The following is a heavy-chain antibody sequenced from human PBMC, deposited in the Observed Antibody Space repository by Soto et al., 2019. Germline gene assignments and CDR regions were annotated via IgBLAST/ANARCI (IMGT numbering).Heavy chain of an antibody. Sequence: HPGGSLRLSCAASGFTFSSYAMSWARQAPGKGLEWVSAISGSGGSTYYADSVKGRFTISRDNSKNTLYLQMNSLRAEDTAVYYCAKESRREREFDYSGQGALVAVYS. CDR1: GFTFSSYA. CDR3: AKESRREREFDY. J-gene: IGHJ4*02. D-gene: IGHD1-26*01. V-gene: IGHV3-23*01. CDR2: ISGSGGST.